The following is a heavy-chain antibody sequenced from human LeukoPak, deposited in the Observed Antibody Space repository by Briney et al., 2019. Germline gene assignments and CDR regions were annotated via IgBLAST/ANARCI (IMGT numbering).Heavy chain of an antibody. D-gene: IGHD3-16*01. V-gene: IGHV4-59*12. CDR3: ARLKKGDYMDV. Sequence: SETLSLTCTVSGGSISSYYWSWIRQPPGKGLEWIGYIYYSGSTNYNPSLKSRVTISVDTSKNQFSLKLSSVTAADTAVYYCARLKKGDYMDVWGKGTTVTVSS. J-gene: IGHJ6*03. CDR2: IYYSGST. CDR1: GGSISSYY.